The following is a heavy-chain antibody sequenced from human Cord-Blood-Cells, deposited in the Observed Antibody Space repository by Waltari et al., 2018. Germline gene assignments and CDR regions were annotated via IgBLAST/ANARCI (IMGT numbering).Heavy chain of an antibody. V-gene: IGHV1-2*02. CDR2: INPNSGGT. CDR1: GYTFTGYY. J-gene: IGHJ5*02. D-gene: IGHD3-10*01. CDR3: ARREGGSGSYWFDP. Sequence: QVQLVQSGAEVKKPGASVKVSCKASGYTFTGYYMHWVRQAPGQGLEWMGWINPNSGGTNYAQKFQGRVTMTRDTSISTAYMELSRRRADDTAVYYCARREGGSGSYWFDPWGQGTLVTVSS.